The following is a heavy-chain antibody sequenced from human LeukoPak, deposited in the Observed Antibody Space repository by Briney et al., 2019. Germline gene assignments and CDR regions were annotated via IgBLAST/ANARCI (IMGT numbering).Heavy chain of an antibody. CDR3: ATATQFYYDFWSGYYVGNDF. CDR2: MNPNSGDT. V-gene: IGHV1-8*03. CDR1: GYTFTSYD. D-gene: IGHD3-3*01. Sequence: ASVKVSCKASGYTFTSYDINWVRQATGQGLEWMGWMNPNSGDTDYAQKFQDRVTITRNTSISTAYIELSSLRFEDTAVYYCATATQFYYDFWSGYYVGNDFWGQGTLVTVSS. J-gene: IGHJ4*02.